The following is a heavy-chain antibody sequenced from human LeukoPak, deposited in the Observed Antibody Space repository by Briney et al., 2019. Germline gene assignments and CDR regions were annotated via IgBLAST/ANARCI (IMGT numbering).Heavy chain of an antibody. V-gene: IGHV3-74*01. J-gene: IGHJ4*02. CDR2: IKTDGSDR. CDR3: VRSLRSADF. Sequence: PGGSLSLSCVVSGFSFSVYWMHWVRRAPGGGLVWVSGIKTDGSDRRYADFVKGRFTISRDNAKNTLYLQMNSLRAEDTAVYYCVRSLRSADFWGQGTLVTVSS. CDR1: GFSFSVYW.